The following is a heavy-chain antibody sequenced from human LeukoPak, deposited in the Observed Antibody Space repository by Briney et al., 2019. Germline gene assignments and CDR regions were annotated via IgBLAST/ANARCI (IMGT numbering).Heavy chain of an antibody. CDR1: GGTFSSYA. CDR3: ARTFFRAPSGSGADYYYYYMDV. D-gene: IGHD2-15*01. J-gene: IGHJ6*03. V-gene: IGHV1-69*01. CDR2: IVPIFGTT. Sequence: SVKVSCKASGGTFSSYAISWVRQAPGQGLEWMGGIVPIFGTTNYAQKFQGRVTITADESTSTAYMELSSLRSEDTAVYYCARTFFRAPSGSGADYYYYYMDVWGKGTTVTVSS.